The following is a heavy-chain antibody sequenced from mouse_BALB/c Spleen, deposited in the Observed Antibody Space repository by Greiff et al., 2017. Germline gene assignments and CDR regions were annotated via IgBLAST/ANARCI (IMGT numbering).Heavy chain of an antibody. CDR2: ISSGSSTI. J-gene: IGHJ4*01. CDR3: ARYYYGSSLYYAMDD. V-gene: IGHV5-17*02. Sequence: EVKLVESGGGLVQPGGSRKLSCAASGFTFSSFGMHWVRQAPEKGLEWVAYISSGSSTIYYADTVKGRFTISRDNPKNTLFLQMTSLRSEDTAMYYCARYYYGSSLYYAMDDWGQGTSVTVSS. CDR1: GFTFSSFG. D-gene: IGHD1-1*01.